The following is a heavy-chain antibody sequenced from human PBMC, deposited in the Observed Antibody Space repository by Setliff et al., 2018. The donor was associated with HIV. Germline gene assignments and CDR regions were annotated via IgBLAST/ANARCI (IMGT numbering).Heavy chain of an antibody. V-gene: IGHV4-39*07. J-gene: IGHJ6*03. D-gene: IGHD3-10*01. CDR2: IYHTGST. Sequence: KTSETLSLTCTVSGGSINSTSYYWGWIRPPPGNGLEWIGSIYHTGSTYYKPSLKSRVTISVDTSKNQFSLKLSSVTAADTAVYYCTRGWFGETISPRSPWSFYMDVWGKGTTVTVSS. CDR3: TRGWFGETISPRSPWSFYMDV. CDR1: GGSINSTSYY.